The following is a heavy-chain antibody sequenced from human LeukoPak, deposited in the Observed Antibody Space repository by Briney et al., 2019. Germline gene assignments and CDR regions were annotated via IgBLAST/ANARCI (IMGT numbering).Heavy chain of an antibody. CDR1: GLTVSSNY. Sequence: PGGSLRLSCAASGLTVSSNYMSWVRQAPGKGLEWVSVIYSGGSTYYADSVKGRFTISRDNSKNTLYLQMNSLRAEDPAVYYCARDSSSGWYHDYWGQGTLVTVSS. J-gene: IGHJ4*02. CDR3: ARDSSSGWYHDY. V-gene: IGHV3-53*01. CDR2: IYSGGST. D-gene: IGHD6-19*01.